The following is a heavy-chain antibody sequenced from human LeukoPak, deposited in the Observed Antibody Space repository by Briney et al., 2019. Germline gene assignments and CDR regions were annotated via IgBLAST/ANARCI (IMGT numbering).Heavy chain of an antibody. D-gene: IGHD3-22*01. CDR3: ARGTYNYDSSGYSPGSY. Sequence: PGGSLRLSCAASGFTFSSYAMHWVRQAPGKGLEWVAVISYDGSNKYYADSVKGRFTISRDNSKNTLYLQMNSLRAEDTAVYYCARGTYNYDSSGYSPGSYWGQGTLVTVSS. V-gene: IGHV3-30-3*01. CDR2: ISYDGSNK. J-gene: IGHJ4*02. CDR1: GFTFSSYA.